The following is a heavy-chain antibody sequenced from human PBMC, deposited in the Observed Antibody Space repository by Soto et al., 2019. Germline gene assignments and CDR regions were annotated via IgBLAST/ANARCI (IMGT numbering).Heavy chain of an antibody. D-gene: IGHD3-10*01. Sequence: SETLSLTCTVSGGSISSYYWSWIRQPPGKGLEWIGYIYYSGSTNYNPTLKSRVTISVDTSKNQFSLKLSSVTAADTAVYYCARLTFRLWFGELLGAFDIWGQGTMVTVSS. V-gene: IGHV4-59*01. J-gene: IGHJ3*02. CDR1: GGSISSYY. CDR2: IYYSGST. CDR3: ARLTFRLWFGELLGAFDI.